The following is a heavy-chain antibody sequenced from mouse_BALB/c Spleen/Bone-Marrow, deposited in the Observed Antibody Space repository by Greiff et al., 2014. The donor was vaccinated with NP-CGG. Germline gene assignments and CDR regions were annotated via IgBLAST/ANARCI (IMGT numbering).Heavy chain of an antibody. CDR3: VRKYGKGGDY. D-gene: IGHD2-10*02. Sequence: QVQLQQSGAELVRPGDSVKLSCKASGYTFTGYWMNWVKQRPGQGLEWIGMIDPSDSETHYNEMFKDKATLTVDKSSSTVYMQFSGLTSEDSAVYYCVRKYGKGGDYWGQGTTLTVSS. V-gene: IGHV1-61*01. CDR2: IDPSDSET. CDR1: GYTFTGYW. J-gene: IGHJ2*01.